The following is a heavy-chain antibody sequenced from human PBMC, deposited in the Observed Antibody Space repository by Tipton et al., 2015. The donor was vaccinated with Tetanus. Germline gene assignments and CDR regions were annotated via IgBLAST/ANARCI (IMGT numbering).Heavy chain of an antibody. J-gene: IGHJ3*01. V-gene: IGHV4-59*01. CDR2: IFHSGST. CDR1: GGSMSNNY. Sequence: TLSLTCTVSGGSMSNNYWSWIRQPPGKGLEWIAYIFHSGSTNYSPSLKSRVAISMDTSKNQISLKLSSVTAADTSVYYCARRRYRSSSRCFDVVDLGGQGTMVTVSS. D-gene: IGHD2-2*01. CDR3: ARRRYRSSSRCFDVVDL.